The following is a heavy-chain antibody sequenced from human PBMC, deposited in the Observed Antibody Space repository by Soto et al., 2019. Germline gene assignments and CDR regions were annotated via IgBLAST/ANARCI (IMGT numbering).Heavy chain of an antibody. D-gene: IGHD6-13*01. CDR1: GGSISSYY. J-gene: IGHJ4*02. CDR2: IFYTGST. V-gene: IGHV4-59*01. CDR3: ARAIAAAGTTTALTDY. Sequence: QVQLQESGPGLVKPSETLSLTCTVSGGSISSYYWSWIRQPPGKGLEWIGYIFYTGSTNYNPSRKSRVTISVDTSKKQFSLKLSSVTAADTAVYYCARAIAAAGTTTALTDYWGQGTLVTVSS.